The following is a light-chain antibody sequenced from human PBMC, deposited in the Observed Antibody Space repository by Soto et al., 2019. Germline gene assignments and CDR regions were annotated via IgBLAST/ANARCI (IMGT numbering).Light chain of an antibody. V-gene: IGKV1-39*01. CDR2: AAS. Sequence: IRMTQSPSSLSASVGDRFTITCGASQSISSYLNWYQQKPGKAPKLLIYAASSLQSGVPSRFSGSGSGTDFTLTISSLPPEDFETYYCQQSYSNLGTFGQGTKVDIK. CDR1: QSISSY. J-gene: IGKJ1*01. CDR3: QQSYSNLGT.